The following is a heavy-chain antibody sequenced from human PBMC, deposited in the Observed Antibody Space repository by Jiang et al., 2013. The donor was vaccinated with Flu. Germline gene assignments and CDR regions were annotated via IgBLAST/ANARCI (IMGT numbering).Heavy chain of an antibody. V-gene: IGHV6-1*01. Sequence: SQTLSLTCAISGDSVSSNSAAWNWIRQSPSRGLEWLGRTYYRSKWYNDYAVSVKSRITINPDTSRNHFSLRLSSVTPEDTAVYFCARAYAEEESAGEQFDHWGQGTLVIVSS. CDR3: ARAYAEEESAGEQFDH. J-gene: IGHJ4*02. CDR1: GDSVSSNSAA. CDR2: TYYRSKWYN. D-gene: IGHD1/OR15-1a*01.